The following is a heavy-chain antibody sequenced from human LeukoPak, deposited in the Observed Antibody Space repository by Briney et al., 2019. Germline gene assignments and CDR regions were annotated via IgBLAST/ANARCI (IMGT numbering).Heavy chain of an antibody. CDR2: IYPGDSDT. CDR1: GYSFTTYW. D-gene: IGHD2-15*01. J-gene: IGHJ1*01. V-gene: IGHV5-51*01. Sequence: GESLKISCKGSGYSFTTYWIGWVRQMPGKGLEWMGIIYPGDSDTRYSPSFQGQVTISADKSISTAYLQWSSLKASDTAIYYCARARYCSGGNCYAENWDQGTLVTVSS. CDR3: ARARYCSGGNCYAEN.